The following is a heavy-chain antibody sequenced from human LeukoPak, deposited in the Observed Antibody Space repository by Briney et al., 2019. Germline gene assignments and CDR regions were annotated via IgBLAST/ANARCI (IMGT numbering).Heavy chain of an antibody. CDR2: IGGSGANT. CDR1: GFTVSTYA. D-gene: IGHD6-13*01. J-gene: IGHJ4*02. CDR3: AKREAAIGVIDY. Sequence: GGSLRLSCAASGFTVSTYAMGWVRQAPGGGLGWVSVIGGSGANTYYADAVKGRFTMSRDNSKNTLYLQMNSLRVEDTAVYYCAKREAAIGVIDYWGQGTLVTVSS. V-gene: IGHV3-23*01.